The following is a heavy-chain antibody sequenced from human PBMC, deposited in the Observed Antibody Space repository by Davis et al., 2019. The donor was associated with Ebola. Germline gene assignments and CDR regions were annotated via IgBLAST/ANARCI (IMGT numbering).Heavy chain of an antibody. CDR1: GFTFSSYA. CDR3: ARGAGGTIQLWSEFLDY. D-gene: IGHD5-18*01. V-gene: IGHV3-30-3*01. CDR2: ISYDGSNK. Sequence: PGGSLRLSCAASGFTFSSYAMHWVRQAPGKGLEWVAVISYDGSNKYYADSVKGRFTISRDNSKNTLYLQMNSLRAEDTAVYYCARGAGGTIQLWSEFLDYWGQGTLVTVSS. J-gene: IGHJ4*02.